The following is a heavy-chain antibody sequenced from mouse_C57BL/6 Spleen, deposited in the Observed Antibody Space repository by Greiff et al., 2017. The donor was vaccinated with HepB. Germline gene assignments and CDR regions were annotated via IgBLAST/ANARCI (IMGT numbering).Heavy chain of an antibody. CDR2: INPSNGGT. CDR3: ARWYYGSSYDFYYAMDY. J-gene: IGHJ4*01. V-gene: IGHV1-53*01. D-gene: IGHD1-1*01. CDR1: GYTFTSYW. Sequence: VQLQQPGTELVKPGASVKLSCKASGYTFTSYWMHWVKQRPGQGLEWIGNINPSNGGTNYNEKFKSKATLTVDKASSTAYMQLSSLTSEDSAVYYCARWYYGSSYDFYYAMDYWGQGTSVTLSS.